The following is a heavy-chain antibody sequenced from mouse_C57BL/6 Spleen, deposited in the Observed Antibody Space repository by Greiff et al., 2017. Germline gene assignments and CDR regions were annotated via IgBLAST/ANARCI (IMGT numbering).Heavy chain of an antibody. D-gene: IGHD2-5*01. J-gene: IGHJ4*01. CDR1: GYSITSGYY. CDR2: ISYDGSN. CDR3: ANSNYGYYAMDY. V-gene: IGHV3-6*01. Sequence: DVKLQESGPGLVKPSQSLSLTCSVTGYSITSGYYWNWIRQFPGNKLEWMGYISYDGSNNSNPSLKNLISITRDTSKNQFFLKLNSVTTEDTATYYCANSNYGYYAMDYWGQGTSVTVSS.